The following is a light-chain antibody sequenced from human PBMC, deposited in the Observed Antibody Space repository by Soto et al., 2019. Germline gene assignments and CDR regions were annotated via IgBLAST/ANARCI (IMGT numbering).Light chain of an antibody. V-gene: IGKV1-9*01. CDR1: QGITNY. Sequence: VQLTKVPSFLTASVVDRVTVTCRASQGITNYLAWYQQKPGKAPRPLIYTASTLQSGVPSRFSGSGAGAEFTLTITGLQPEDFATYFCQQFHTYPWTFGQGTKVAI. CDR3: QQFHTYPWT. CDR2: TAS. J-gene: IGKJ1*01.